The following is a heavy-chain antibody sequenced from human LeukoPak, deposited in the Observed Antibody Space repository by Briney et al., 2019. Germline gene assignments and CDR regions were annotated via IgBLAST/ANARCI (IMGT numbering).Heavy chain of an antibody. CDR2: ISSRGSYI. J-gene: IGHJ5*02. Sequence: GSLRLSCXASGFTFRSHNMNWVRQAPGKGLEWVSFISSRGSYIYCADSVSGRFTISRDNAENSLYLQMNSLRAEDTAVYYCARGADCSSTSCYKGDWFDPWGQGTLVTVSS. CDR3: ARGADCSSTSCYKGDWFDP. CDR1: GFTFRSHN. D-gene: IGHD2-2*02. V-gene: IGHV3-21*01.